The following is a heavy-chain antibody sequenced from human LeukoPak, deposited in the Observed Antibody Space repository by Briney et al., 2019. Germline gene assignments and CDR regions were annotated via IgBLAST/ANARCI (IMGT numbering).Heavy chain of an antibody. D-gene: IGHD6-13*01. J-gene: IGHJ6*02. Sequence: AETLSLTCAVYGVSFSGYYWSWLRQPPGKGVEWVGEINHSGSTNYNPSLKSRVTISVDTSKNQSSLKLSSVTAADTAVYYCARGRSSSWSLYYYYGMDVWGQGTTVTVSS. CDR2: INHSGST. CDR3: ARGRSSSWSLYYYYGMDV. V-gene: IGHV4-34*01. CDR1: GVSFSGYY.